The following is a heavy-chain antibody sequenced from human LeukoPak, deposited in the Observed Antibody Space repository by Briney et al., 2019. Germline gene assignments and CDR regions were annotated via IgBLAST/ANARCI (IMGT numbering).Heavy chain of an antibody. CDR1: GYTFSTYD. V-gene: IGHV1-8*01. J-gene: IGHJ4*02. CDR3: AREFRSDPY. CDR2: MKPNSGNT. Sequence: ASVKVSCKASGYTFSTYDINWVRQAAGQGLEWMGYMKPNSGNTEYAQKFQSRLTMTRDTSTSTAYMELSDLRSEDTAVYYCAREFRSDPYWGQGTLVTVSS.